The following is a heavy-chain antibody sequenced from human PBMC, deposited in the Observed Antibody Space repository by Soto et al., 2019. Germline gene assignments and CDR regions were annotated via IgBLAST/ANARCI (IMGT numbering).Heavy chain of an antibody. Sequence: ASETLSLTCAVYGGSFSGYYWSWIRQPPGKGLEWIGEINHSGSTNYNPSLKSRVTISVDTSKNQFSLKLSSVTAADTAVYYCARGLPKGVIVVVPAALKGFDPWGQGTLVTVSS. V-gene: IGHV4-34*01. CDR3: ARGLPKGVIVVVPAALKGFDP. CDR2: INHSGST. D-gene: IGHD2-2*01. CDR1: GGSFSGYY. J-gene: IGHJ5*02.